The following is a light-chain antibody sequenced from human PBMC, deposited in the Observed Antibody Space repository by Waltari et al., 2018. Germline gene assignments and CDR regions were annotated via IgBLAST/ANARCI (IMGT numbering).Light chain of an antibody. CDR2: KAS. Sequence: DIQMTQSPSTLSASVGDRVTIACRASQSISRWLARYQQKPGKAPKLLTSKASTLERGVPSRFSGRGSGTEFTLTFSSLQPDDFATYYCHHYNTYSRPIPFGQGTRLKIQ. CDR1: QSISRW. J-gene: IGKJ5*01. CDR3: HHYNTYSRPIP. V-gene: IGKV1-5*03.